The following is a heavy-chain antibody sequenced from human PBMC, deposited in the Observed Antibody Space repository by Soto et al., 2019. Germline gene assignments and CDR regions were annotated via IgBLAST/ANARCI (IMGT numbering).Heavy chain of an antibody. CDR1: GWSLSGFY. J-gene: IGHJ3*02. CDR2: INHSGSA. Sequence: SESLSLTCSVYGWSLSGFYWSWIRQPPGKGLEWIGQINHSGSANYSPSLESRVTISVDTSKNQFSLRLTSVTAADTAVYYCARGRRYYDSSGYSKPFDIWGQGTMVTVSS. CDR3: ARGRRYYDSSGYSKPFDI. V-gene: IGHV4-34*01. D-gene: IGHD3-22*01.